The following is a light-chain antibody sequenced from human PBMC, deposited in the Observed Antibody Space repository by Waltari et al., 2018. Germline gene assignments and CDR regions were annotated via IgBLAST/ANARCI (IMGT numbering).Light chain of an antibody. CDR1: SSDVGGYNY. Sequence: QSALTQPASVSGSPGQSITISCTGTSSDVGGYNYVSSYQPHPGKAPKLMFYDVRKRPSVVSPLFSGSKSGNTASLTISRLQAEDEADYYCSSYTSSSTLDVVFGGGTKLTVL. J-gene: IGLJ2*01. CDR2: DVR. V-gene: IGLV2-14*03. CDR3: SSYTSSSTLDVV.